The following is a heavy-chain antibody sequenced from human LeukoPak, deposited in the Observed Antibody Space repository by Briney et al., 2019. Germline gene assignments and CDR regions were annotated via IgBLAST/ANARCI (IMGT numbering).Heavy chain of an antibody. J-gene: IGHJ6*02. CDR3: ARDDEYCSSTSCYWDYYYYGMDV. V-gene: IGHV3-30-3*01. CDR2: ISYDGSNK. CDR1: GLTFSSYA. D-gene: IGHD2-2*01. Sequence: GRSLRLSCAASGLTFSSYAMHWVRQAPGKGLEWVAVISYDGSNKYYADSVKGRFTISRDNSKNTLYLQMNSLRAEDTAVYYCARDDEYCSSTSCYWDYYYYGMDVWGQGTTVTVPS.